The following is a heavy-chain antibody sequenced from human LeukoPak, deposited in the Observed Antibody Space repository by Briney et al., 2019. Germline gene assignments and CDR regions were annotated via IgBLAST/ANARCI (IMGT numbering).Heavy chain of an antibody. CDR2: IYHSGTT. CDR3: ARDLARGRSGLDY. J-gene: IGHJ4*02. V-gene: IGHV4-38-2*02. Sequence: PSETLSLTCIVSGYSISSGYYWDWIRQPPGKGLEWIGSIYHSGTTYYNPSLQSRVTISVDTSKNQFSLKLSSVTAADTAVYYCARDLARGRSGLDYWGQGTLVTVSS. CDR1: GYSISSGYY. D-gene: IGHD3-3*01.